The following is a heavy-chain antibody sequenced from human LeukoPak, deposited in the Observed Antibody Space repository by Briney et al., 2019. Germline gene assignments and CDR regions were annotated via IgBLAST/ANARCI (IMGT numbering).Heavy chain of an antibody. V-gene: IGHV1-69*05. CDR1: GGTSSSYA. D-gene: IGHD4-11*01. J-gene: IGHJ4*02. CDR3: ASQPTDYSNRRRYFDY. Sequence: GASVKVSRKASGGTSSSYAISWVRQAPGQGLEWMGGIIPIFGTANYAQKFQGRVTITTDESTSTAYMELSSLRSEDTAVYYCASQPTDYSNRRRYFDYWGQGTLVTVSS. CDR2: IIPIFGTA.